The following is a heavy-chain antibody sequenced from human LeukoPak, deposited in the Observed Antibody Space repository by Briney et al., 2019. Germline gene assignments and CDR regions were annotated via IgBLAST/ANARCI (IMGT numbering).Heavy chain of an antibody. CDR2: IYYSGST. D-gene: IGHD4-17*01. Sequence: PSETLSLTCTVSGGSISSYSWSWIRQPPGKGLEWIGYIYYSGSTNYNPSLKSRVTISVDTSKNQFSLKLSSVTAADTAVYYCARFGYGEGAFDIWGQGTMVTVSS. CDR3: ARFGYGEGAFDI. V-gene: IGHV4-59*12. CDR1: GGSISSYS. J-gene: IGHJ3*02.